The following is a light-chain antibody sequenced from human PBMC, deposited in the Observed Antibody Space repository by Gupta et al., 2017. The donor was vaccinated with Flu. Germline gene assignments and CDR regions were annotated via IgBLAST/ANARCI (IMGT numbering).Light chain of an antibody. CDR2: EVN. V-gene: IGLV2-14*01. J-gene: IGLJ1*01. Sequence: QSALTQPASVSGSPGQSITISCTGTSSDVGGYNYVSWYQQHPGKAPKLIIYEVNTRPSGVSNRFSGSKSGNTASLTISGLQAEDEADYYCSSYTSRSALYVFGTGTKVTVL. CDR1: SSDVGGYNY. CDR3: SSYTSRSALYV.